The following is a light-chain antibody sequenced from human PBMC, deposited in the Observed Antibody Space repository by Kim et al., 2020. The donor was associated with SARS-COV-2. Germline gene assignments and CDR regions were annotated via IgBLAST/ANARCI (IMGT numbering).Light chain of an antibody. CDR3: QAWDSTTGV. CDR1: ELGIRY. V-gene: IGLV3-1*01. Sequence: VPPGQKATLTCSASELGIRYTFWYQQKPGQSPVLVIYQDNKRPSGIPDRFSGSSSGNTATLTIRETQSGDEADYYCQAWDSTTGVFGGGTQLTVL. J-gene: IGLJ3*02. CDR2: QDN.